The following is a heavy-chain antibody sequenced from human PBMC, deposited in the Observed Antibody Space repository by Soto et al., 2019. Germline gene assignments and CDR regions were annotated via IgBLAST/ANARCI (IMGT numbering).Heavy chain of an antibody. J-gene: IGHJ4*02. CDR3: ARGSYGSGSYDMVGYFDY. CDR2: IYYSGST. Sequence: SETLSLTCTVSGGSISSYYWSWIRQPPGKGLEWIGYIYYSGSTNYNPSLKSRVTISVDTSKNQFSLKLSSVTAADTAVYYCARGSYGSGSYDMVGYFDYWGQGTLVTVSS. D-gene: IGHD3-10*01. CDR1: GGSISSYY. V-gene: IGHV4-59*01.